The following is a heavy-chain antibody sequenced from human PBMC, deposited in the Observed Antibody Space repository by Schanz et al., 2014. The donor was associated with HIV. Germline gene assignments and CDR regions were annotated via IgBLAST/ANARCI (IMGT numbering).Heavy chain of an antibody. CDR2: INPKSGNT. CDR3: ARAGLWYNSGDYYGSAFDV. CDR1: GSTFPDLD. Sequence: QVQLLQSGPEVKRPGASVTVSCMAVGSTFPDLDINWVRQAAGQGLEWMAWINPKSGNTGYARKFQGRVTVTINTSKKTIYMELRGLTSEDAAVYYCARAGLWYNSGDYYGSAFDVWGPGTAVTVAS. D-gene: IGHD3-3*01. J-gene: IGHJ3*01. V-gene: IGHV1-8*01.